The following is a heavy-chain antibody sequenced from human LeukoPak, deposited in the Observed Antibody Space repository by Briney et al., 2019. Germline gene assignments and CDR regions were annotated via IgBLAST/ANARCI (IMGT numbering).Heavy chain of an antibody. CDR1: GFTFSSYA. Sequence: QPGGSLRLSCAASGFTFSSYAMSWVRQAPGKGLEWVSAISGSGGSTYYADSVKGRFAISRDNSKNTLYLQMNSLRAEDTAVYYCAKGRYSSGWDHIDYWGQGTLVTVSS. CDR3: AKGRYSSGWDHIDY. CDR2: ISGSGGST. J-gene: IGHJ4*02. V-gene: IGHV3-23*01. D-gene: IGHD6-19*01.